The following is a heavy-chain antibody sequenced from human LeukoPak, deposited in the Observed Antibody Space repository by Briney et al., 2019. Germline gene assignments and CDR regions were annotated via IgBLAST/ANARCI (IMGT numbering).Heavy chain of an antibody. CDR1: GFTFSSYW. D-gene: IGHD6-6*01. V-gene: IGHV3-53*04. CDR2: IYSGGST. CDR3: ARVVPPYYYGMDV. J-gene: IGHJ6*02. Sequence: GGSLRLSCAASGFTFSSYWMSWVRQAPGKGLEWVSVIYSGGSTYYADSVKGRFTISRHNSKNTLYLQMNSLRAEDTAVYYCARVVPPYYYGMDVWGQGTTVTVSS.